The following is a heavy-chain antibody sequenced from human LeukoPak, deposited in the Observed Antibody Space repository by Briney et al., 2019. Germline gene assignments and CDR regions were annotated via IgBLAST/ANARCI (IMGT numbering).Heavy chain of an antibody. D-gene: IGHD1-26*01. CDR2: IIPIFGTA. Sequence: SVKVSCKASGGTFSSYAISWVRQAPGQGFEWMGGIIPIFGTANYAQKFQGRVTITADESTSTAYIELSSLRSEDTAVYYCARGGGNYFDSAIDYWGQGTLVTVSS. J-gene: IGHJ4*02. CDR3: ARGGGNYFDSAIDY. V-gene: IGHV1-69*13. CDR1: GGTFSSYA.